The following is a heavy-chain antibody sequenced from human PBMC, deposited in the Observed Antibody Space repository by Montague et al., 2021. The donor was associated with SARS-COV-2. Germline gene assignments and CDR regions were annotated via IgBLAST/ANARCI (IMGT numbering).Heavy chain of an antibody. V-gene: IGHV4-39*02. CDR3: ARGMIRGVTTPFDY. CDR1: SGSIISSGYY. D-gene: IGHD3-10*01. CDR2: IYYSGTT. Sequence: SETLSLTCSVSSGSIISSGYYWGWIRQPPGKELEWIGNIYYSGTTNYNPSLQSRVTISVDTSKNHLSLRLSSVTAADTAVYFCARGMIRGVTTPFDYWGQGSQVTVSS. J-gene: IGHJ4*02.